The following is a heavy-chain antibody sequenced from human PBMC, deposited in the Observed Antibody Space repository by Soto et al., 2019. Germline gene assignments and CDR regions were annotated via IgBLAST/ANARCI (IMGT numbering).Heavy chain of an antibody. Sequence: QVQLQESGPGLEKPSETLSLTCTVSGGSISSYYWSWIRQPPGKGLEWIGYISYSGSTNNNPSLKSRVTISVDTSKSQFSLKVGSVTAADTAVYYCVRDCYASSCFDCWGQGILVTVSS. V-gene: IGHV4-59*01. CDR3: VRDCYASSCFDC. CDR2: ISYSGST. CDR1: GGSISSYY. J-gene: IGHJ4*02. D-gene: IGHD6-13*01.